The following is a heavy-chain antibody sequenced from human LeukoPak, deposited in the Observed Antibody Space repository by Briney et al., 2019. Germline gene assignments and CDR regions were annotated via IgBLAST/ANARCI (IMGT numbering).Heavy chain of an antibody. Sequence: GESLKISCKGSGYSFSNHWIGWVRQMPGKGLEWMGIIYPGGSDTTYSPSFQGQVTISADKSINTAFLQWSSLKASDTAMYYCARFSSGFEGGDYWGQGTLVTVSS. J-gene: IGHJ4*02. CDR1: GYSFSNHW. V-gene: IGHV5-51*01. D-gene: IGHD6-19*01. CDR3: ARFSSGFEGGDY. CDR2: IYPGGSDT.